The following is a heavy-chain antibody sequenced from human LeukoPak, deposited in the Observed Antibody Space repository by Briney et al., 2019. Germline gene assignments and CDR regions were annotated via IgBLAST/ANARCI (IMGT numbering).Heavy chain of an antibody. V-gene: IGHV3-74*01. D-gene: IGHD3-3*01. CDR1: GFGFSTSW. J-gene: IGHJ4*02. Sequence: GGSLRLSCAASGFGFSTSWMHWVRQAPGKGLVWVARINGDGSTTNYADSVQGRFTISRDTAKNTLFLQMNSLGAEDTAVYYCARGHSDWSGSNFDYWGQGTLVTVSS. CDR2: INGDGSTT. CDR3: ARGHSDWSGSNFDY.